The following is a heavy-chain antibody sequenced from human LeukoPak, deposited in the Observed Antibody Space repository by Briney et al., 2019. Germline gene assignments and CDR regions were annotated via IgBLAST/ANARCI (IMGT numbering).Heavy chain of an antibody. Sequence: KASETLSLTCTVSSGSISSSSFYWGWIRQPPGKGLEWIGSIYYNGRTYYNPSLKGRVTISADTSKNQFSLNLSSVTVSDTAVYYCAATIILPAAMGFDYWGQGTLVTVSS. CDR2: IYYNGRT. V-gene: IGHV4-39*01. CDR1: SGSISSSSFY. CDR3: AATIILPAAMGFDY. D-gene: IGHD2-2*01. J-gene: IGHJ4*02.